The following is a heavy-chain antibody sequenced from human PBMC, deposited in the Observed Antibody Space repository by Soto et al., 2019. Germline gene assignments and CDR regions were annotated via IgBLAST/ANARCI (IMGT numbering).Heavy chain of an antibody. Sequence: ASVNVSCKASGYTFTSYYINWVRQATGQGLECMGWMNPNSGNTGYAQKFQGRVTMTRNTSISTAYMELSSLRSEDTAVYYCARVPRAGYDSSGYYPYYYYYYGMDVWGQGTTVTVSS. CDR1: GYTFTSYY. CDR2: MNPNSGNT. CDR3: ARVPRAGYDSSGYYPYYYYYYGMDV. V-gene: IGHV1-8*01. J-gene: IGHJ6*02. D-gene: IGHD3-22*01.